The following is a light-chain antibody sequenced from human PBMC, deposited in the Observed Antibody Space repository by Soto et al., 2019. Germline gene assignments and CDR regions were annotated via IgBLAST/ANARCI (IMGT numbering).Light chain of an antibody. CDR1: QSVSSN. J-gene: IGKJ1*01. CDR3: QQYNNWPTWT. Sequence: EIVMTQSPATLSVSPGERATLSCRASQSVSSNLAWYQQKPGQAPRLIIYGTSTRATGSPARFSGSGSGTEFTLTISILQSEDFAVYFCQQYNNWPTWTFGQGTKVEIK. V-gene: IGKV3-15*01. CDR2: GTS.